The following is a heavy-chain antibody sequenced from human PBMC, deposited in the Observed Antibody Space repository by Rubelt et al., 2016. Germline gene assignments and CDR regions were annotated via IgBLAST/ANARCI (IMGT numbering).Heavy chain of an antibody. D-gene: IGHD6-13*01. CDR1: GYTFTSYA. CDR3: ARDGYSSSSDY. CDR2: ISAYNGNT. Sequence: QVQVVQSGAEVKKAGASVKVSCKASGYTFTSYAISWVRQAPGQGLEWMGWISAYNGNTNYAQKLQGRATMTTDTSTSTADMELRSLRADDTAVYYCARDGYSSSSDYWGQGTLVTVSS. V-gene: IGHV1-18*01. J-gene: IGHJ4*02.